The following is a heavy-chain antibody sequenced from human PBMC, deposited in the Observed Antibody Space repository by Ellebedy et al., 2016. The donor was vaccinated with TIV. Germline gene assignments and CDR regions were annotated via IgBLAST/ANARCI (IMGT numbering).Heavy chain of an antibody. D-gene: IGHD3-16*01. V-gene: IGHV4-39*07. CDR1: GDSISNDNYY. CDR3: ARDSLLTRRLRGGLDY. Sequence: SETLSLTXTVSGDSISNDNYYWVWLRQPPGRGLESIASIYFSGTTYYSPSLKSRVTISKDTSKNQISLSLTSLTAADTAIYDCARDSLLTRRLRGGLDYWGQGTLVTVSS. J-gene: IGHJ4*02. CDR2: IYFSGTT.